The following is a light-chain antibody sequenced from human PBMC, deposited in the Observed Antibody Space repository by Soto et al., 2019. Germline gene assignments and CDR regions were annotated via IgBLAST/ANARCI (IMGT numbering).Light chain of an antibody. Sequence: DIRMTQSPSTLSASVGDRVTITCQASHTISNLLAWHQHKPGRAPKLLIYDASSLQSGVPSRFSGSGSGTEFTLTINSLQPDDSAIYYCQQYSSLVTFVQGTKLEI. CDR3: QQYSSLVT. J-gene: IGKJ2*01. CDR1: HTISNL. V-gene: IGKV1-5*01. CDR2: DAS.